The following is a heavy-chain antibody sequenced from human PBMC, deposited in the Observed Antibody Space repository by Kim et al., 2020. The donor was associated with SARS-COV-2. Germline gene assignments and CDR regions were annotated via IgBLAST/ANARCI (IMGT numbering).Heavy chain of an antibody. CDR2: ISDSSTYI. CDR1: GFTFSSHT. V-gene: IGHV3-21*01. J-gene: IGHJ4*02. CDR3: ARTYSDAWYD. Sequence: GGSLRLSCAASGFTFSSHTMAWVRQSPGRGLEWVGAISDSSTYIYYADSMRGRFIITRDNAKNSVYLQMDSLRAEETALYYWARTYSDAWYDWGQGTLVTVYS. D-gene: IGHD5-18*01.